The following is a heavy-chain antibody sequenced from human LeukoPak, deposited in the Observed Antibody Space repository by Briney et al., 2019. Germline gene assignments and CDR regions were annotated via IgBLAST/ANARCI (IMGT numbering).Heavy chain of an antibody. V-gene: IGHV4-39*07. J-gene: IGHJ6*03. CDR1: GGSISSSSYY. D-gene: IGHD3-10*01. Sequence: SETLSLTCTVSGGSISSSSYYWGWIRQPPGKGLEWIGSIYYSGSTYYNPSLKSRVTISVDTSKNQFSLKLSSVTAADTAVYYCATGIYYGSGSLGYMDVWGKGTTVTISS. CDR3: ATGIYYGSGSLGYMDV. CDR2: IYYSGST.